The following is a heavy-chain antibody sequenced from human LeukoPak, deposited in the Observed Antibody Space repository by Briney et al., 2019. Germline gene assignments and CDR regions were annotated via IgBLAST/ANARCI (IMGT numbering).Heavy chain of an antibody. J-gene: IGHJ4*02. V-gene: IGHV1-8*01. CDR3: ARGLLLYVWGSYRPFDY. CDR2: MNPNSGNT. CDR1: GYTFTSYD. D-gene: IGHD3-16*02. Sequence: ASVKVSCKASGYTFTSYDINWVRQATGQGLEWMGWMNPNSGNTGYAQKFQGRVTMTRNTSISTAYMELSSLRSEDTAVYYCARGLLLYVWGSYRPFDYWGQGTLVTVSS.